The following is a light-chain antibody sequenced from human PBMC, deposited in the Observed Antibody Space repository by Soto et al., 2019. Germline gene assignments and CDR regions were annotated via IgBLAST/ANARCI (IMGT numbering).Light chain of an antibody. CDR3: QQRSNWHPLT. CDR2: DAS. V-gene: IGKV3D-11*01. CDR1: QGVSSY. Sequence: EIVLTQSPATLSLSPGERATLSCRASQGVSSYLAWYQQKPGQAPRLLIYDASNRATGIPARFSGSGPGTDFTLTISSLEPEDFAVHYCQQRSNWHPLTFGGGTKVEIK. J-gene: IGKJ4*01.